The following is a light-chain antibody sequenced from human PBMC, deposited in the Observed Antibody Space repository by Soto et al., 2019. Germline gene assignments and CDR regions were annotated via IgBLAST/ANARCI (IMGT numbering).Light chain of an antibody. CDR3: QQSYSTPRYT. CDR1: QSISSY. Sequence: DIQMTQSPSSLSASVGDRVTITCRASQSISSYLNWYQQKPGKAPVLLIYAASSLQSGVPSRFSGSGSGTDFTLTISSLQPEDFATYYCQQSYSTPRYTFGQGTKLEIK. V-gene: IGKV1-39*01. J-gene: IGKJ2*01. CDR2: AAS.